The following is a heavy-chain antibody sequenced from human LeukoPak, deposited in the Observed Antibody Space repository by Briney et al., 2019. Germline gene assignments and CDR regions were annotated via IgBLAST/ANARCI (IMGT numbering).Heavy chain of an antibody. CDR1: GYTFINHY. Sequence: APVKVSCQASGYTFINHYLHGVRPAPGQGLTWMGIINPSGGDSKYGQKSQSRVTVTRDTSSYKVYMELSSLRSEDTAVYYCARYPSYCGGDCCAFDIWGQGTMVTVSS. V-gene: IGHV1-46*01. J-gene: IGHJ3*02. D-gene: IGHD2-21*02. CDR2: INPSGGDS. CDR3: ARYPSYCGGDCCAFDI.